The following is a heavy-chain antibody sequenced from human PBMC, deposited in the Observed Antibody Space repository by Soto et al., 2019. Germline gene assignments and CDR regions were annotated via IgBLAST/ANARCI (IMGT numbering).Heavy chain of an antibody. D-gene: IGHD6-25*01. J-gene: IGHJ4*02. V-gene: IGHV1-18*01. Sequence: QVQLVQSGAEVKKPGASVKVSCKASGYTFTSFVISWVRQAPGQGLEWMGWISASNGDTNSAQKFQGRLTMATDTSTTTAYMGLWSLRSEDTAVYYCSRACFGVVPAATYIDRWGQGTGVSVSS. CDR1: GYTFTSFV. CDR2: ISASNGDT. CDR3: SRACFGVVPAATYIDR.